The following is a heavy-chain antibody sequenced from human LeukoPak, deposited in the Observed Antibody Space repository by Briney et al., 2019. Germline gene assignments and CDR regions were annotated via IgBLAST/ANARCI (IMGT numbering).Heavy chain of an antibody. J-gene: IGHJ4*02. Sequence: GGSLRVSCAASGFTFSSYGMHWVRQAPGKGLEWVAVISYDGSNKYYADSVKGRFTISRDNSKNTLYLQMNSLRAEDTAVYYCAKLLYDSSGGNFDYWGQGTLVTVSS. CDR2: ISYDGSNK. CDR3: AKLLYDSSGGNFDY. D-gene: IGHD3-22*01. V-gene: IGHV3-30*18. CDR1: GFTFSSYG.